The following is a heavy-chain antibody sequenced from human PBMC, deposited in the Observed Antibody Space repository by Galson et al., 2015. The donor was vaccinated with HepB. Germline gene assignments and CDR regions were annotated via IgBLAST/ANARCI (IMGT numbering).Heavy chain of an antibody. D-gene: IGHD2-15*01. Sequence: PALVKPTQTLTLTCTFSGFSLSTSGMCVSWIRQPPGKALEWLARIDWDDDKYYSTSLKTRLTISKDTSKNQVVLTMTNMDPVDTATYYCARLQYCSGGSCYSFDYWGQGTLVTVSS. J-gene: IGHJ4*02. CDR3: ARLQYCSGGSCYSFDY. CDR1: GFSLSTSGMC. CDR2: IDWDDDK. V-gene: IGHV2-70*11.